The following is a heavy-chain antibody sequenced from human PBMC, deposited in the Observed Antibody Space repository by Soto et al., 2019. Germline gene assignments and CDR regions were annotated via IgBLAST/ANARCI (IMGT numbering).Heavy chain of an antibody. J-gene: IGHJ4*02. D-gene: IGHD3-22*01. CDR2: INHSGST. CDR3: ARYRYDSSGYYSPDLDY. Sequence: SETLSLTCAVYGGSFSGYYWSWIRQPPGKGLEWIGEINHSGSTNYNPSLKSRVTISVDTSKNQFSLKLSSVTAADTAVYYCARYRYDSSGYYSPDLDYWGQGTLVTSPQ. V-gene: IGHV4-34*01. CDR1: GGSFSGYY.